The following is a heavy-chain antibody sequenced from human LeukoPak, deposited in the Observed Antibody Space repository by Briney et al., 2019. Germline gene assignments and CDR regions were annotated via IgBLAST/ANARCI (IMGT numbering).Heavy chain of an antibody. CDR2: IYSGGSI. D-gene: IGHD3/OR15-3a*01. J-gene: IGHJ4*02. CDR3: ARDPSRGLYYFDH. CDR1: GLIVSSNY. Sequence: PGGSLRLSCAASGLIVSSNYMSWVRQAPGKGLEWVSVIYSGGSIYYADSVKGRFTISRDNSKNTLYLQMNSLRAEGTAVYYCARDPSRGLYYFDHWGQGTLVTVSS. V-gene: IGHV3-53*01.